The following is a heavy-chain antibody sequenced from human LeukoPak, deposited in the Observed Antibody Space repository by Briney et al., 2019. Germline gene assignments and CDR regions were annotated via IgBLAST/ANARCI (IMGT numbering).Heavy chain of an antibody. J-gene: IGHJ4*02. D-gene: IGHD3-10*01. Sequence: GGSLRLSCAASGFTFSDYYMSWIRQAPGKGLEWVSYISSSGSAIYYADSVKGRFTISRGNAKNSLYLQMNSLRAEDTAVYYCARRITMVRGVSPPDYWGQGTLVTVSS. CDR2: ISSSGSAI. CDR1: GFTFSDYY. V-gene: IGHV3-11*01. CDR3: ARRITMVRGVSPPDY.